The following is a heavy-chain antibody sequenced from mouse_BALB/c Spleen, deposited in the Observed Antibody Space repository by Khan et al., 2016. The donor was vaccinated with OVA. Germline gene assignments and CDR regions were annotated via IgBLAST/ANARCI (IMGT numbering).Heavy chain of an antibody. J-gene: IGHJ4*01. D-gene: IGHD1-1*01. V-gene: IGHV1-82*01. CDR1: AYEFSTSW. CDR3: AMIYYGSRYGYSMDY. CDR2: IYPGDGDP. Sequence: QVQLQQSGPELVKPGASVKISCKASAYEFSTSWMIWVKQRPGPGLEWIGRIYPGDGDPYYNGNFKGKATLTADKSSSTVYMQFSSLTSDDSAVYFCAMIYYGSRYGYSMDYWGQGTSVTVSS.